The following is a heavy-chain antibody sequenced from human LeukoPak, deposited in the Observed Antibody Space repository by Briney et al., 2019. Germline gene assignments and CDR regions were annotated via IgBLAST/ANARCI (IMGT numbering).Heavy chain of an antibody. CDR1: GFTFSSYA. J-gene: IGHJ4*02. D-gene: IGHD2/OR15-2a*01. Sequence: PGGSLRLSCAASGFTFSSYAMHWVRQAPGKGLEWVAVISYDGSNKYYADSVKGRFTISRDNSKNTLYLQMNSLRHEDTAVYYCARDPRGPTTYGHSGRDTLDYWGQGTLVTVSS. V-gene: IGHV3-30*04. CDR3: ARDPRGPTTYGHSGRDTLDY. CDR2: ISYDGSNK.